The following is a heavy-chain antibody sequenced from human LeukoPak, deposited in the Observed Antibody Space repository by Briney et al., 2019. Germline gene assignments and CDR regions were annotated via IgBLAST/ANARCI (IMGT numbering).Heavy chain of an antibody. CDR2: IKGDGVTT. Sequence: GGSLRLSCSASGFTFNAYAIHWVRQAPGKGLEWVSLIKGDGVTTHYAKSVKGRLTVSRDNSNSPLYLQMSNPRTEDTALYYCVRDTGSGWDFDYWGQGTLVTVSS. V-gene: IGHV3-43*02. CDR1: GFTFNAYA. CDR3: VRDTGSGWDFDY. D-gene: IGHD6-19*01. J-gene: IGHJ4*02.